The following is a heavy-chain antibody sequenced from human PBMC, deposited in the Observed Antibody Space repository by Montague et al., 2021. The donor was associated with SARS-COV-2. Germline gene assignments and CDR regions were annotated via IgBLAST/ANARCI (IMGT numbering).Heavy chain of an antibody. CDR1: GDSASRGSSY. D-gene: IGHD5-24*01. V-gene: IGHV4-61*01. Sequence: SETLSLTCTVSGDSASRGSSYWSWIRQPPGKGLEWIGYIYYTGSRKYNSSLKSRLTISVDTSKNQFSLKLSSVTAADTAVYYCARHARGEGYTSWFGSWGQGTLVTVSS. CDR3: ARHARGEGYTSWFGS. J-gene: IGHJ5*01. CDR2: IYYTGSR.